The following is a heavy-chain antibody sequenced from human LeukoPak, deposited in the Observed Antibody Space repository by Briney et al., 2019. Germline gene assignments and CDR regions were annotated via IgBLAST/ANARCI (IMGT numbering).Heavy chain of an antibody. V-gene: IGHV1-69*05. J-gene: IGHJ5*02. Sequence: SVKVSCKVSGGTFSSYAISWVRQAPGQGLEWMGGIIPIFGTANYAQKFQGRVTITTDESTSTAYMELSSLRSEDTAVYYCARDVAYGDYVGNWFDPWGQGTLVTVSS. CDR1: GGTFSSYA. CDR2: IIPIFGTA. D-gene: IGHD4-17*01. CDR3: ARDVAYGDYVGNWFDP.